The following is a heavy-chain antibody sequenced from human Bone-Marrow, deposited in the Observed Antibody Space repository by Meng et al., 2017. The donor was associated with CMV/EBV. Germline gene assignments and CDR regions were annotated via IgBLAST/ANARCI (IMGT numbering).Heavy chain of an antibody. CDR1: GFTFSDYN. J-gene: IGHJ4*02. Sequence: GESLKISCAASGFTFSDYNMNWVRQAPGKGLQWVSYISTRSNTIYYADSLRGRFTISRDDAKNSLYLQMNSLRAEDTAVYYCARGVRERRFLEWGVGTNYLDYWAQGTLVTVSS. D-gene: IGHD3-3*01. V-gene: IGHV3-48*04. CDR3: ARGVRERRFLEWGVGTNYLDY. CDR2: ISTRSNTI.